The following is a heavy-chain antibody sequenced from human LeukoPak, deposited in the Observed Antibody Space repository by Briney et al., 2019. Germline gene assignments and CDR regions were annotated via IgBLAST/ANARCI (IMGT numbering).Heavy chain of an antibody. CDR3: AKAESPTATRGNWFDP. J-gene: IGHJ5*02. CDR2: ISSSGRYI. D-gene: IGHD2-2*01. Sequence: GGSLRLSCAASGFTFSSSSMNWVRQAPGKGLEWVSSISSSGRYIYFADSMKGRFTISRDNAKNSVSLQMNSLRGEDTAVYYCAKAESPTATRGNWFDPWGQGILVTVSS. CDR1: GFTFSSSS. V-gene: IGHV3-21*04.